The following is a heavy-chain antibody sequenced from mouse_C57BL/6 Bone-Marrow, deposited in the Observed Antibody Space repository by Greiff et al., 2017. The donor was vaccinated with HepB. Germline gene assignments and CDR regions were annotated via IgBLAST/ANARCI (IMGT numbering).Heavy chain of an antibody. V-gene: IGHV1-18*01. CDR1: GYTFTDYN. Sequence: VQLKQSGPELVKPGASVKIPCKASGYTFTDYNMDWVKQSHGKSLEWIGDINPNNGGTIYNQKFKGKATLTVDKSSSTAYMELRSLTSEDTAVYYCARTRYYYGSSYYAMDYWGQGTSVTVSS. CDR3: ARTRYYYGSSYYAMDY. CDR2: INPNNGGT. D-gene: IGHD1-1*01. J-gene: IGHJ4*01.